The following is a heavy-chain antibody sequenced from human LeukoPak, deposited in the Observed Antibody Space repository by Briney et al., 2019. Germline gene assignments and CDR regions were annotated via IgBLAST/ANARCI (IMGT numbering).Heavy chain of an antibody. Sequence: PSDTLSLTCAVYGGSFSGYYWNWIRQPPGKGLEWIGEINHSGSTNYHPSLKSRVTISVDTSKNQFSLKLSSVTAADTAVYYCARAVTLQLFDYWGQGTLVTVSS. D-gene: IGHD1-1*01. CDR1: GGSFSGYY. CDR3: ARAVTLQLFDY. V-gene: IGHV4-34*01. J-gene: IGHJ4*02. CDR2: INHSGST.